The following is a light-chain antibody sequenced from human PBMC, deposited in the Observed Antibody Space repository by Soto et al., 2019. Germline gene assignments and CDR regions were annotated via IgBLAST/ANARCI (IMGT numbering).Light chain of an antibody. J-gene: IGLJ3*02. CDR1: SSNIGSNT. V-gene: IGLV1-44*01. Sequence: QSVLTQPPSASGTPGQRVNISCSGSSSNIGSNTVSWYHHLPGTAPKLLIYSNDQRPSGVPDRFSGSKSGTSASLAISGLQSEDEADYYCAIWDLTLSAWVFGGGTKLTVL. CDR2: SND. CDR3: AIWDLTLSAWV.